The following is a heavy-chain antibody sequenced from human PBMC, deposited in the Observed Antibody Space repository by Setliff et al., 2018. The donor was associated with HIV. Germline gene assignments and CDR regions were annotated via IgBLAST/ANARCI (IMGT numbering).Heavy chain of an antibody. J-gene: IGHJ5*02. D-gene: IGHD3-22*01. CDR2: IYYSGST. CDR1: GGSISSGDYY. CDR3: ARVKSPTNYYDSSGYNWFDP. V-gene: IGHV4-30-4*08. Sequence: SETLSLTCTVSGGSISSGDYYWSWIRQPPGKGLEWIGYIYYSGSTYYNPSLKSRVTISVDTSKNQFSLKLTSVTAADTAVYYCARVKSPTNYYDSSGYNWFDPWGQGTLVTVSS.